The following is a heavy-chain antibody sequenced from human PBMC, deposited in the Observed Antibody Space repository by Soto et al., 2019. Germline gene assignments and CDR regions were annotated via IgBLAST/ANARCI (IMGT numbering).Heavy chain of an antibody. J-gene: IGHJ4*02. D-gene: IGHD6-13*01. Sequence: QGELQESGPGLVKPSETLSLTCTVSGGSISSYYWSWIRQPPGKGLEWIGYIYYSGSTNYNPSLKSRVTISVDTSKNQFSLKLSSVTAADTAVYYCARHKYSSSWYLCYWGQGTLVTVSS. CDR1: GGSISSYY. V-gene: IGHV4-59*08. CDR3: ARHKYSSSWYLCY. CDR2: IYYSGST.